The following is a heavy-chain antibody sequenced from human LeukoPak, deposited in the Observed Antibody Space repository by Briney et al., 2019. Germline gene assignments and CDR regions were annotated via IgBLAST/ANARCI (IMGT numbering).Heavy chain of an antibody. V-gene: IGHV3-23*01. Sequence: PGGSLRLSCAASGFTFSSYAMSWVRQAPGKGLEWVSAISGSGGSTYYADSVKGRFTISRDNSKNTLYLQMNSLRAEDTAVYYCAKGLGYCTNGVCFSQLGYMDVWGKGTTVTVSS. CDR3: AKGLGYCTNGVCFSQLGYMDV. CDR2: ISGSGGST. J-gene: IGHJ6*03. CDR1: GFTFSSYA. D-gene: IGHD2-8*01.